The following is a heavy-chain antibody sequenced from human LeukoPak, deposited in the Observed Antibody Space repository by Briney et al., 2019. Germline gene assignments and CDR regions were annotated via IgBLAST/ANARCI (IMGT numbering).Heavy chain of an antibody. Sequence: SETLSLTXAVYGGSFSGYYWSWIRQPPGKGLEWIGEINHSGSTNYNPSLKSRVTISVDTSKNQFSLKLSSVTAADTAVYYCARGRPYSSGHSPLWYWGQGTLVTVSS. CDR1: GGSFSGYY. CDR3: ARGRPYSSGHSPLWY. CDR2: INHSGST. D-gene: IGHD6-19*01. J-gene: IGHJ4*02. V-gene: IGHV4-34*01.